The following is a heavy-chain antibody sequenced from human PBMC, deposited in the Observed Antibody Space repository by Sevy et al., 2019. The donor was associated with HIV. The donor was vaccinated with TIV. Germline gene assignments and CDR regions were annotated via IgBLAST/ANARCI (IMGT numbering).Heavy chain of an antibody. CDR1: GFTFNNAW. Sequence: GGSLRLSCEASGFTFNNAWMSWVRQAPGKGLEWVGRIKSKIDGATRDFAAPVKGRFAISRDDSKNTLNLQMNSLKTEDTAVYYCTAGVGTSDFDYWGRGVLVTVSS. CDR3: TAGVGTSDFDY. V-gene: IGHV3-15*01. J-gene: IGHJ4*02. D-gene: IGHD1-26*01. CDR2: IKSKIDGATR.